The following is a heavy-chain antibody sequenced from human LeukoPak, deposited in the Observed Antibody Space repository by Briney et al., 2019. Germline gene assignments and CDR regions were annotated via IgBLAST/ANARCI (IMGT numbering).Heavy chain of an antibody. D-gene: IGHD6-13*01. J-gene: IGHJ4*02. Sequence: GGSLRLSCAASGFTFNNYGMSWVRQAPGKGLEWVSSISASGGSTYYADSVKGRFTISRDNSKNTLYLQMNSLKTEDTAVYYCARGGSSSSWYPFDYWGQGTLVTVSS. CDR1: GFTFNNYG. V-gene: IGHV3-23*01. CDR2: ISASGGST. CDR3: ARGGSSSSWYPFDY.